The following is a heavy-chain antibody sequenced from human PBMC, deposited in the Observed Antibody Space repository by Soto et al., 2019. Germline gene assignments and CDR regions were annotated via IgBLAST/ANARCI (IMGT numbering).Heavy chain of an antibody. V-gene: IGHV1-18*01. J-gene: IGHJ4*02. CDR3: ARGRYGDY. D-gene: IGHD1-1*01. Sequence: QVHLVQSGAEVKKPGASVKVSCKGSGYTFTSYGITWVRQAPGQGLEWMGWISAHNGNTNYAQKLQGRVTVTRDTSPSTAYMELRSPTSDDTAVYYCARGRYGDYWGQGALVTVSS. CDR1: GYTFTSYG. CDR2: ISAHNGNT.